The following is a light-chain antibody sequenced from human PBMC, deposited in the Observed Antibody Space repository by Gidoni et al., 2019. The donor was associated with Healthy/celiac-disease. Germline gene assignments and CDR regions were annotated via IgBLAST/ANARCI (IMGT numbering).Light chain of an antibody. CDR1: QSISSY. CDR3: QQSYSSPRVT. V-gene: IGKV1-39*01. CDR2: AAS. Sequence: DIHMTHSPSSLSASVGDRVTITCRASQSISSYLNWYQQKPGKAPKLLIYAASSLQSGVPSRFSGSGSGTDFTLTISSLQPEDFATYYCQQSYSSPRVTFGPGTKVDIK. J-gene: IGKJ3*01.